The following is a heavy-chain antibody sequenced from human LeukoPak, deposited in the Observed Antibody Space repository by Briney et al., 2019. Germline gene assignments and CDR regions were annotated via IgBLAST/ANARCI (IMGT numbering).Heavy chain of an antibody. CDR3: AKVLNYFDSSDYLNAFDI. J-gene: IGHJ3*02. Sequence: GGSLRLSCVASGFTFSSYNMNWVRQAPGKGLEWVSAISGSGGSTYYADSVKGRFTISRDNSKNTLYLQMNSLRAEDTAVYYCAKVLNYFDSSDYLNAFDIWGQGTMVTVSS. V-gene: IGHV3-23*01. CDR2: ISGSGGST. CDR1: GFTFSSYN. D-gene: IGHD3-22*01.